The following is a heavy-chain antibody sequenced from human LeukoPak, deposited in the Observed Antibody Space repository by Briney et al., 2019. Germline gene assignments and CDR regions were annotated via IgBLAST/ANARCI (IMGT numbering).Heavy chain of an antibody. D-gene: IGHD3-9*01. CDR3: ASAAVDYDFLTGSYSYDGMDV. V-gene: IGHV4-30-4*01. CDR1: GGSISSGDYY. J-gene: IGHJ6*04. CDR2: IYYSGST. Sequence: SQTLSLTCTVSGGSISSGDYYWSWIRQPPGKGLEWIGYIYYSGSTYYNPSLKSRVTISVDTSKNQFSLKLSSVTAADTAVYYCASAAVDYDFLTGSYSYDGMDVWGKGTTVTVSS.